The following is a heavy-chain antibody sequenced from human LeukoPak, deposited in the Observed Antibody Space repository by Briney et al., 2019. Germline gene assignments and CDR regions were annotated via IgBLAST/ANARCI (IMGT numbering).Heavy chain of an antibody. CDR3: ATGDEDSPMNFYH. D-gene: IGHD5-18*01. V-gene: IGHV3-43*01. CDR1: GFVFEAST. J-gene: IGHJ4*02. CDR2: INWDGGTT. Sequence: GGSLRLTCAASGFVFEASTMHWVRHAPGKGLEWVSLINWDGGTTHYAGSVKGRFTISRDNSKNSLYLQLNSLTSDDTALYYCATGDEDSPMNFYHWGQGTLVTVSS.